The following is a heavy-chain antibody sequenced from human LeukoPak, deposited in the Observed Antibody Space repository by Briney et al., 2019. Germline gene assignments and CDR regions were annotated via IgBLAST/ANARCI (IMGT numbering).Heavy chain of an antibody. Sequence: GGSLRLSCAASGFTFSSYGMHWVRQAPGKGLEWVAFIRYDGSNKYYADSVKGRFTISRDNSKNTLYLQMNSLRAEDTAVYYCARDSLRITMIVVVRPPDYWGQGTLVTVSS. CDR3: ARDSLRITMIVVVRPPDY. V-gene: IGHV3-30*02. CDR2: IRYDGSNK. D-gene: IGHD3-22*01. J-gene: IGHJ4*02. CDR1: GFTFSSYG.